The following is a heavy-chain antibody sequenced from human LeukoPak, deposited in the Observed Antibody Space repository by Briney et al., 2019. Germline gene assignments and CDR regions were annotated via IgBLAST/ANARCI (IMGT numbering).Heavy chain of an antibody. CDR1: EYTFTSYW. J-gene: IGHJ3*02. CDR3: ARLEQQLGGDAFDI. V-gene: IGHV5-51*01. Sequence: PGESLKISCKTSEYTFTSYWIGWVRQMPGKGLEWMGIIYPGDSDTRYSPSFQGQVTISADKSISTAYLQWSSLKASDTAMYYCARLEQQLGGDAFDIWGQGTMVTVSS. CDR2: IYPGDSDT. D-gene: IGHD6-13*01.